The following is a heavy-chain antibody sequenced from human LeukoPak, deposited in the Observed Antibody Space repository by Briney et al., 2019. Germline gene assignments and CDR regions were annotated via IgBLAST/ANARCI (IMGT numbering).Heavy chain of an antibody. D-gene: IGHD2-15*01. J-gene: IGHJ4*02. CDR2: IYYSGST. CDR3: ARQTLDCSGGSCYGYFDY. V-gene: IGHV4-39*01. Sequence: PSETLSLTCTVSGGSISSSSYYWGWIRQHPVKGLEWIGSIYYSGSTYYNPSLKSRVTISVDTSKNQFSLKLSSVTAADTAVYYCARQTLDCSGGSCYGYFDYWGQGTLVTVSS. CDR1: GGSISSSSYY.